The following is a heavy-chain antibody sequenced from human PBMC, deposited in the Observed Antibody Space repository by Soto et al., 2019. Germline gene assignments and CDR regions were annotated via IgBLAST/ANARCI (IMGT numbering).Heavy chain of an antibody. V-gene: IGHV1-69*08. D-gene: IGHD3-10*01. CDR1: GGTFRPYT. CDR3: TRDWYSSVSTWEFGGH. J-gene: IGHJ4*02. CDR2: IIPFLGVT. Sequence: QVHLVQSGAEVKKPGSSVKVSCKAAGGTFRPYTINWVRQAPGQGLEWMGRIIPFLGVTNHAQKLQDRVTITADKSTSTAYLEFRSLRSEDTADYYCTRDWYSSVSTWEFGGHGGQGALVTVSS.